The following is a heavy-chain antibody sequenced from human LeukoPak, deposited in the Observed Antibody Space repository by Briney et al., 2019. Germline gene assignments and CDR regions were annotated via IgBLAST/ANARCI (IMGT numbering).Heavy chain of an antibody. Sequence: AFLCRRCTTYSADSLKRRFTISRDNSKNTLYLQMNSLRAEDTAVYYCASAFYGGNPDAGYWGQGTLVTVSS. D-gene: IGHD4-23*01. V-gene: IGHV3-23*01. CDR2: FLCRRCTT. CDR3: ASAFYGGNPDAGY. J-gene: IGHJ4*02.